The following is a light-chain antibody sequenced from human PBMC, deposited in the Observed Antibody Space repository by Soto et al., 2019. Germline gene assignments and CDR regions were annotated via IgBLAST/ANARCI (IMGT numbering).Light chain of an antibody. Sequence: DIVMTQSPDSLAVSLGERATINCKSSQSVLYSSNNKNSIAWYQQKPGQPPRLLIYWASTRESGVPDRFSGSGSGTDFTLTISSLEPEDFALYYCQQLSHWPFTFGPGTKVDIK. CDR2: WAS. CDR3: QQLSHWPFT. V-gene: IGKV4-1*01. CDR1: QSVLYSSNNKNS. J-gene: IGKJ3*01.